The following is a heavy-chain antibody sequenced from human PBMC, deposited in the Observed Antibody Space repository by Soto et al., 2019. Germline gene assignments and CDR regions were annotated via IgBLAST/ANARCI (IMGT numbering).Heavy chain of an antibody. J-gene: IGHJ6*03. CDR3: ARGGSSWYGPSYYMDV. D-gene: IGHD6-13*01. CDR1: GYTFTSYD. Sequence: GASVKVSCKASGYTFTSYDINWVRHATGQGLEWMGWMNPNSGNTGYAQKFQGRVTMTRNTSISTAYMELSSLRSEDTAVYYCARGGSSWYGPSYYMDVWGKGTTVTVSS. CDR2: MNPNSGNT. V-gene: IGHV1-8*01.